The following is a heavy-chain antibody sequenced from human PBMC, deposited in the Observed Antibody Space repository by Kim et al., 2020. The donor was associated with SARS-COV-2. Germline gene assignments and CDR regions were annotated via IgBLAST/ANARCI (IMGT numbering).Heavy chain of an antibody. CDR3: AKDDSYYDFWSGYYPRQLDD. CDR2: ISGSGVST. V-gene: IGHV3-23*01. CDR1: GFTFSSYA. J-gene: IGHJ4*02. D-gene: IGHD3-3*01. Sequence: GGSLRLSCAASGFTFSSYAMSWVRRAPGKGLEWVSAISGSGVSTYYADSVKGRFTISRDNSKNTLYLQMNSLRAEDTAVYYCAKDDSYYDFWSGYYPRQLDDWGQGTLVTVSS.